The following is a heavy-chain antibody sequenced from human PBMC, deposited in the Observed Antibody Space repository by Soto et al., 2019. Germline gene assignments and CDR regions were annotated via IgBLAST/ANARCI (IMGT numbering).Heavy chain of an antibody. V-gene: IGHV3-74*01. Sequence: EVQLVESGGGLVQPGGSLRLSCAASGFTFSNYWMHWIRQAPGKGLVWVSRINSDGSEINYADSAKGRFTVSRDNAKNTLYLQMNSLRADDTAVYYCVRAWAGYWGQGTLVTVSS. CDR3: VRAWAGY. CDR1: GFTFSNYW. J-gene: IGHJ4*02. D-gene: IGHD6-19*01. CDR2: INSDGSEI.